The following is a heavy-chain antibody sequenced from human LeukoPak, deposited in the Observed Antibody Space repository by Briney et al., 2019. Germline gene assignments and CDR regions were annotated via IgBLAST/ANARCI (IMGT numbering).Heavy chain of an antibody. CDR1: EFTITSTF. Sequence: GGSLRLSCAASEFTITSTFMTWVRQAPGEGLECVSIIDSGGSTFYADSVKGRFTISRDNSKNTLYLQMNSLRAEDTAVYYCARDRRIAVAGNMAKQYYYYYGMDVWGQGTTVTVSS. CDR2: IDSGGST. CDR3: ARDRRIAVAGNMAKQYYYYYGMDV. V-gene: IGHV3-66*01. J-gene: IGHJ6*02. D-gene: IGHD6-19*01.